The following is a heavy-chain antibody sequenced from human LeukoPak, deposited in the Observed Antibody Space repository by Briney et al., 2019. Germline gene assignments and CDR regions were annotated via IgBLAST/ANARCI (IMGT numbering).Heavy chain of an antibody. J-gene: IGHJ4*02. CDR1: GTVSLTKILL. V-gene: IGHV6-1*01. CDR2: HTTGPSGI. Sequence: SQTLSLTCASPGTVSLTKILLGTGSGSPHREALSGWEGHTTGPSGINAVSVKSRITINPDTSKNQFSLQLNSVTPEDTAVYYCVRLVGGDIDYWGQGTLVTVSS. CDR3: VRLVGGDIDY. D-gene: IGHD5-12*01.